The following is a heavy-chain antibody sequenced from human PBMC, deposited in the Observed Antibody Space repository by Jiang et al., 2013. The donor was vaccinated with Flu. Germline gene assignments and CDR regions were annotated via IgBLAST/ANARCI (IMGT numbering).Heavy chain of an antibody. V-gene: IGHV1-18*01. CDR1: GYTFTNFG. CDR2: ISGYKGNT. Sequence: SGAEVKKPGASVKVSCKTSGYTFTNFGISWVRQAPGQGLEWMGWISGYKGNTKYPQKFQDRVTLTTDTYTSTAHMELSGLQSEDTAMYYCARSALYCDSDCSFFDS. D-gene: IGHD2-21*01. J-gene: IGHJ4*01. CDR3: ARSALYCDSDCSFFDS.